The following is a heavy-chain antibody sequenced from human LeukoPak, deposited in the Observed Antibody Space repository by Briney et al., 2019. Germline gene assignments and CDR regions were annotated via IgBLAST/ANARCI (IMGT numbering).Heavy chain of an antibody. V-gene: IGHV3-30*02. J-gene: IGHJ1*01. Sequence: TGGSLRLSCAASGFTFSSYGMHWVRQAPGKGLEWVAFIRYDGSNKCYADSVKGRFTISRDNSKNTLYLQMNSLRAEDTAVYYCAKDWSITIFGVVPDWGQGTLVTVSS. CDR1: GFTFSSYG. CDR3: AKDWSITIFGVVPD. D-gene: IGHD3-3*01. CDR2: IRYDGSNK.